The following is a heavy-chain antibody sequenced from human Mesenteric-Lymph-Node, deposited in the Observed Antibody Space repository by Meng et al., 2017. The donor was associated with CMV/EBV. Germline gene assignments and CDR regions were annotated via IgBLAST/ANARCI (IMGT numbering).Heavy chain of an antibody. J-gene: IGHJ4*02. CDR3: ARGRDDYASGY. CDR2: IYYSGST. Sequence: CTVSGGYISSGGYYWSWIRQHPGKGLERIGYIYYSGSTYYNPSLKSRVTISVDTSKNQFSLKLSSVTAADTAVYYCARGRDDYASGYWGQGTLVTVSS. CDR1: GGYISSGGYY. D-gene: IGHD4-17*01. V-gene: IGHV4-31*03.